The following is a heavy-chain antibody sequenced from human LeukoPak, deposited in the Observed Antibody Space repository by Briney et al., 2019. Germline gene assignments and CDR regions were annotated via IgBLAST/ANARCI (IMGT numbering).Heavy chain of an antibody. Sequence: GGSLRLSCAASGFTFSSSAMSWVRQARGKGLEWVSDISNNGGYTYYADSVQGRFTISRDNSKSTLCLQMNSLRAEDTAVYYCAKQLGYCSDGSCYFPYWGQGTLVTVSS. D-gene: IGHD2-15*01. V-gene: IGHV3-23*01. CDR3: AKQLGYCSDGSCYFPY. J-gene: IGHJ4*02. CDR1: GFTFSSSA. CDR2: ISNNGGYT.